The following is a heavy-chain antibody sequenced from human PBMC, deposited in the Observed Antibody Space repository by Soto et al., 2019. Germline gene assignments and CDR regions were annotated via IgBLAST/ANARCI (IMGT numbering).Heavy chain of an antibody. D-gene: IGHD2-2*01. V-gene: IGHV3-30*03. CDR1: GLTLSNFA. CDR3: ARDRRDCSSRVCYKTYDNGMDG. J-gene: IGHJ6*02. CDR2: ISYDGSNN. Sequence: VQLVESGGGLVQPGMSLRLSCAASGLTLSNFAMHWVRQAPGKGLEWVAVISYDGSNNHYADSVKGRFTISRDKSKNRLFLQRRRLKAEDTAVYCCARDRRDCSSRVCYKTYDNGMDGWGQGTTVTVSS.